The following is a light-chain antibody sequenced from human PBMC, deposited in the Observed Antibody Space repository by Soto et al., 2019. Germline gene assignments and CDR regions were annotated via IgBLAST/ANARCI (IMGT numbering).Light chain of an antibody. CDR3: QQYNKWPPRT. CDR1: QSVRSN. CDR2: GAS. Sequence: EKVMTQSPATLSVSPGERATLSCGASQSVRSNLAWYQQRPGQAPRLLIYGASNRATGIPARFSGSGSGTEFTLTINSLQSEDFAVYYCQQYNKWPPRTFGQGTKVDIK. V-gene: IGKV3-15*01. J-gene: IGKJ1*01.